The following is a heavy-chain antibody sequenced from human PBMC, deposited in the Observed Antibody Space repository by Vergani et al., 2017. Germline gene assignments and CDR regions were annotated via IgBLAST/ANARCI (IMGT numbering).Heavy chain of an antibody. V-gene: IGHV3-23*04. CDR3: AKDSGGIAVAGHEAHFDY. D-gene: IGHD6-19*01. Sequence: EVQLVESGGGLVQPGRSLRLSCAASGFTFSSYAMSWVRQAPGKGLEWVSAISGSGGSTYYADSVKGRFTISRDNSKNTLYLQMNSLRAEDTAVYYCAKDSGGIAVAGHEAHFDYWGQGTLVTVSS. CDR1: GFTFSSYA. CDR2: ISGSGGST. J-gene: IGHJ4*02.